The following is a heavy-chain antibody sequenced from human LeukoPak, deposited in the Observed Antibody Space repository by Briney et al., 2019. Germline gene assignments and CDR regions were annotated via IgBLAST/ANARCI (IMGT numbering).Heavy chain of an antibody. CDR3: AKDGGSSLDY. CDR2: ISYDGSNK. Sequence: GGSLRLSCAASGFTFSSYGMHRVRQAPGKGLEWVAVISYDGSNKYYADSVKGRFTISRDNSKNTLYLQMNSLRAEDTAVYYCAKDGGSSLDYWGQGTLVTVSS. V-gene: IGHV3-30*18. J-gene: IGHJ4*02. CDR1: GFTFSSYG. D-gene: IGHD1-26*01.